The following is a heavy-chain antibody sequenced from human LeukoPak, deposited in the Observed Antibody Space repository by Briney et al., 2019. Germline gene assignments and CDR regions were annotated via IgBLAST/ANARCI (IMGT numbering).Heavy chain of an antibody. D-gene: IGHD6-6*01. J-gene: IGHJ4*02. CDR2: IYPGDSDT. CDR3: ARPKYSSSLAFDY. V-gene: IGHV5-51*01. Sequence: GDSLKISCKDSGNTFTTSLIVWVRQMPGKGLEWMGIIYPGDSDTKYSPSFQGQVTISADKSISTAYLQWSSLKASDTAIYYCARPKYSSSLAFDYWGQGTPVTVSS. CDR1: GNTFTTSL.